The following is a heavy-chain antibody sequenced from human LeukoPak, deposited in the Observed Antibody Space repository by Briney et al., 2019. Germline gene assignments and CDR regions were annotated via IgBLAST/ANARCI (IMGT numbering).Heavy chain of an antibody. CDR1: GFTFDDYD. CDR3: AITLIDAFDI. Sequence: GGSLRLFCAVSGFTFDDYDMHWVRQAPGKGREWVSNISGYGGSTYYADSVNGRFTISRDNSKKSLYLQMSSLRTEDIALYYCAITLIDAFDIWGQGTMVTVSS. V-gene: IGHV3-43*02. CDR2: ISGYGGST. D-gene: IGHD3-16*01. J-gene: IGHJ3*02.